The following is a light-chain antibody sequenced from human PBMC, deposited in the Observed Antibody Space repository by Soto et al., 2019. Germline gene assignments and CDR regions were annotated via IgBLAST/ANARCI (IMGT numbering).Light chain of an antibody. CDR2: DNS. CDR1: SSNIGSLYD. CDR3: SSYTSSSTWV. V-gene: IGLV1-40*01. Sequence: QSVLTQPPSVSGAPGQRVTISCTGSSSNIGSLYDVHWYQQLPGTAPKLLIYDNSNRPSGVPDRFSGSKSGTSASLAITGLQAEDEADYYCSSYTSSSTWVFGGGTQLTVL. J-gene: IGLJ3*02.